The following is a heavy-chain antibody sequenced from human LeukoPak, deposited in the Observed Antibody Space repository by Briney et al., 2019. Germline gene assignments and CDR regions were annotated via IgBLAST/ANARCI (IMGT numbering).Heavy chain of an antibody. CDR1: GGSISSSSYY. V-gene: IGHV4-39*07. CDR3: AREVAGGVYFDY. CDR2: MYSSGST. Sequence: PSETLSLTCTVSGGSISSSSYYWGWIRQPPGKGLEWIGRMYSSGSTNYNPSLKSRVTISVDTSKNQFSLKLSSVTAADTAAYYCAREVAGGVYFDYWGQGTLVTVSS. D-gene: IGHD2-15*01. J-gene: IGHJ4*02.